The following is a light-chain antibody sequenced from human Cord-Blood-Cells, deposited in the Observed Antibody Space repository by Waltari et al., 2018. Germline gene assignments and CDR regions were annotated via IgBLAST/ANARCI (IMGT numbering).Light chain of an antibody. J-gene: IGKJ1*01. CDR2: WAS. CDR1: QSVLYSSNHKNY. Sequence: DIVMTQSPDSLAVSLGERATINCKSSQSVLYSSNHKNYLAWYQQKPGQPPKLLIYWASTRESGVPDRVSGSGSGTDFTLTIISLQAEDVAVYYCQQYYSTPWTFGQGTKVEIK. V-gene: IGKV4-1*01. CDR3: QQYYSTPWT.